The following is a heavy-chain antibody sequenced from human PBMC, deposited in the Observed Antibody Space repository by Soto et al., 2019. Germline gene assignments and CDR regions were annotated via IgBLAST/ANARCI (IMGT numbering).Heavy chain of an antibody. V-gene: IGHV4-4*01. CDR1: RASIDNN. CDR2: IHQSGIS. D-gene: IGHD6-19*01. J-gene: IGHJ4*02. Sequence: LSLTCAVCRASIDNNWNWVRQPPGKGLEWIGEIHQSGISYKNPSLKSRVTMSVDKSKNQFSLNLSSVTAADTAVYFCARSFGWYAFDQWGQGTLVTVSS. CDR3: ARSFGWYAFDQ.